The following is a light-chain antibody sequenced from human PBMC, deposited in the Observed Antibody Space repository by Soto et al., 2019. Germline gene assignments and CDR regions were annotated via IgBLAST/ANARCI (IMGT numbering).Light chain of an antibody. CDR1: SSDVGGYNY. J-gene: IGLJ3*02. Sequence: QSALTQPPSASGSPGHSVTISCTGTSSDVGGYNYVSWYQQHPGKAPKLMIYEVNKRPSGVPDRFSGSKSGNTASLTVSGLQAEDEVDYYCSSYVGNDIWVFGGGTKVTVL. V-gene: IGLV2-8*01. CDR2: EVN. CDR3: SSYVGNDIWV.